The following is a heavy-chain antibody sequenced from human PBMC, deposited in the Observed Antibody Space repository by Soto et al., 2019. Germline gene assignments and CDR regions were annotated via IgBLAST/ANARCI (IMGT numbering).Heavy chain of an antibody. J-gene: IGHJ4*02. CDR3: ARDIDRYSYGLDY. Sequence: QVQLVESGGGVVQPGRSLRLSCAASGFTVSSYAMHWVRQAPGKGPEWVAVVWYDGDNKYYADSVKGRFTISRDNSKNTLYLQMNSLRAGETAVYYCARDIDRYSYGLDYWGQGTLVTVSS. CDR1: GFTVSSYA. V-gene: IGHV3-33*01. D-gene: IGHD5-18*01. CDR2: VWYDGDNK.